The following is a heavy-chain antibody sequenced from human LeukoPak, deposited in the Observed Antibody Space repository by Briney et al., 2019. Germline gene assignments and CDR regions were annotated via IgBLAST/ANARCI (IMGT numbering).Heavy chain of an antibody. CDR1: GGSFSGYY. J-gene: IGHJ6*04. V-gene: IGHV4-34*01. CDR3: ARGYTYYGSGSPPGDV. Sequence: SSETLSLTCAVYGGSFSGYYWSWIRHPPGRGLEWIAEIDHSGSTHYNPSLKSRVIISVDMSQHQVSLRLNSLTAADTAVYYCARGYTYYGSGSPPGDVWGNGTSVIVSS. D-gene: IGHD3-10*01. CDR2: IDHSGST.